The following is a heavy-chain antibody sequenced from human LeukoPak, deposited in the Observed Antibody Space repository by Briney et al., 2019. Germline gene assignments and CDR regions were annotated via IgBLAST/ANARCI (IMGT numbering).Heavy chain of an antibody. Sequence: GASVKFSCKASGYTFTSHDISWVRQAPGQGLEWMGWISAYNGNTNYAQKLQGRVTMTTDTSTSTAYMELRSLRSDDTAVYYCARVDSQLDPAPGFIWGQGTLVTVSS. CDR2: ISAYNGNT. CDR3: ARVDSQLDPAPGFI. CDR1: GYTFTSHD. V-gene: IGHV1-18*01. J-gene: IGHJ4*01. D-gene: IGHD2-2*01.